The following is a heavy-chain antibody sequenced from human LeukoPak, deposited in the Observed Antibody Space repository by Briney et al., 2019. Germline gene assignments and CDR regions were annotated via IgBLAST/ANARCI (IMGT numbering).Heavy chain of an antibody. D-gene: IGHD1-14*01. CDR3: ARGAIPAVLYYFDY. V-gene: IGHV3-11*04. CDR1: GFTFSDYY. Sequence: GGSLRLSCAASGFTFSDYYMSWIRQAPGKGLEWVSYISSSGSTIYYADSVKGRFTISRDSSKNTLYLQINNLRAEDTAVYYCARGAIPAVLYYFDYWGQGSLVTVSS. J-gene: IGHJ4*02. CDR2: ISSSGSTI.